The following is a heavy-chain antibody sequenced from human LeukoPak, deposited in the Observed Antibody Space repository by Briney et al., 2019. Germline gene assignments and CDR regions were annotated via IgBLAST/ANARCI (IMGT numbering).Heavy chain of an antibody. D-gene: IGHD3-3*01. J-gene: IGHJ6*03. CDR3: ARGPTINFWSGYWGGLYYYYYMDV. CDR2: MNPNSGNT. Sequence: ASAKVSCKASGYTFTSYDINWVRQATRQGLEWMGWMNPNSGNTGYAQKFQGRVTMTRNTSISTAYMELSSLRSEDTAVYYCARGPTINFWSGYWGGLYYYYYMDVWGKGTTVTVSS. CDR1: GYTFTSYD. V-gene: IGHV1-8*01.